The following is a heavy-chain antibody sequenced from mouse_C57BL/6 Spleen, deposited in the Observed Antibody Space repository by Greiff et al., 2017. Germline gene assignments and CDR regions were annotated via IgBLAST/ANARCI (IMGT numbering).Heavy chain of an antibody. Sequence: QVQLQQSGPELVKPGASVKISCKASGYAFSSSWLNWVKQRPGKGLEWIGRVYPGDGDTNYNGKFKGKGTLTADKSSSTAYMQLSSLTSEDSAVYFCARSGGYGFFDYWGQGTTLTVSS. CDR1: GYAFSSSW. D-gene: IGHD2-2*01. CDR2: VYPGDGDT. J-gene: IGHJ2*01. V-gene: IGHV1-82*01. CDR3: ARSGGYGFFDY.